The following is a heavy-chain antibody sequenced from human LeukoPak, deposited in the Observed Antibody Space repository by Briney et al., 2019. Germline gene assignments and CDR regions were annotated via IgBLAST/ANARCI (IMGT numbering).Heavy chain of an antibody. Sequence: SETLSLTCAVSGGSFSGYYWSWIRQPPGKGLEWIGEINHSGSTNYNPSLKSRVTISVDTSKNQFSLKLSSVTAADTAVYYCARGYRAPYYYYYYMDVWGKGTTVTVSS. V-gene: IGHV4-34*01. CDR3: ARGYRAPYYYYYYMDV. J-gene: IGHJ6*03. CDR1: GGSFSGYY. CDR2: INHSGST.